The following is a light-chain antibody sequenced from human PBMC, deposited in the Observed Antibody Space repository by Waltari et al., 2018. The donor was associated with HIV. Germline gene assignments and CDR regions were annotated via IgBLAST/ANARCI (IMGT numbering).Light chain of an antibody. J-gene: IGKJ2*01. CDR3: QQYGSSPYT. CDR1: QSVSSGY. Sequence: ENVLTQSPGILSLSPGERVTLSCRASQSVSSGYLAWYQQKPGQAPRLLFYGASIRATGIPDRFSGSGSGTDFTLTISRLQPEDFAVYYGQQYGSSPYTFGQGTKLEI. CDR2: GAS. V-gene: IGKV3-20*01.